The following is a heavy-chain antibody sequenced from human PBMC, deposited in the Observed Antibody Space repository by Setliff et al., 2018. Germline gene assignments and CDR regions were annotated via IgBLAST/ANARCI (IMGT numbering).Heavy chain of an antibody. V-gene: IGHV1-24*01. CDR2: FDLEDGET. J-gene: IGHJ3*02. CDR3: ATPRSGIIDAFDI. CDR1: GYRLIEVS. Sequence: ASVKVSCKVSGYRLIEVSMHWVRQAPGKGLEWMGGFDLEDGETIYAQKFQGRVTMTEDTSTDTAYMELSSLRSEDTAVYYCATPRSGIIDAFDIWGQGTMVTVSS.